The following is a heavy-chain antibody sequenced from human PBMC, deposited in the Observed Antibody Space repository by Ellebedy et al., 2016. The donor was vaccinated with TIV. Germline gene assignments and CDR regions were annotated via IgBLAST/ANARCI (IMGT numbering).Heavy chain of an antibody. Sequence: ASVKVSXXASGYTFTSYDINWVRQATGQGLEWMGWMNPNSGNTGYAQKFQGRVTMTRNTSISTAYMELSSLRSEDTAVYYCARGEQQLVQRSSLLRMYYFDYWGQGTLVTVSS. D-gene: IGHD6-13*01. CDR2: MNPNSGNT. V-gene: IGHV1-8*01. CDR3: ARGEQQLVQRSSLLRMYYFDY. J-gene: IGHJ4*02. CDR1: GYTFTSYD.